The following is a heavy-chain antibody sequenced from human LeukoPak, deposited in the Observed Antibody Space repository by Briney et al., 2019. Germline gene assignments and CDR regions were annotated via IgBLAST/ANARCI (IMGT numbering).Heavy chain of an antibody. CDR1: GFTFCNYA. V-gene: IGHV3-30-3*01. J-gene: IGHJ4*02. D-gene: IGHD3-10*01. CDR3: ASSGVRGVHQSDY. CDR2: ISYDGSTK. Sequence: GGSLRLSCAASGFTFCNYAMHWVRQAPGKGLEWVAVISYDGSTKYYPDSVKGRFTISRDNSKNTLYLQMNSLRAEDTAVYYCASSGVRGVHQSDYWGQGTLVTVSS.